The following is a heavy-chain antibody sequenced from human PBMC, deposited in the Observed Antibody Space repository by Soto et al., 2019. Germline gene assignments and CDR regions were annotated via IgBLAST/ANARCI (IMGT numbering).Heavy chain of an antibody. D-gene: IGHD2-21*02. V-gene: IGHV1-69*13. Sequence: GASVKVSCKASGGTFSSYAISWVRQAPGQGLEWMGGIIPIFGTANYAQKFQGRVTITADESTSTAYMELSSLRSEDTAVYYCARRRHYCGGDFYYCPSCYYYYGMDVWGQGTTVTVSS. CDR1: GGTFSSYA. J-gene: IGHJ6*02. CDR3: ARRRHYCGGDFYYCPSCYYYYGMDV. CDR2: IIPIFGTA.